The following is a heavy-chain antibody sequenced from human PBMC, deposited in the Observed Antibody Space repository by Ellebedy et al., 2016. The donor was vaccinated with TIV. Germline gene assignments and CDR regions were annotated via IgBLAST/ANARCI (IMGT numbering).Heavy chain of an antibody. Sequence: ASVKVSCKSSGYTFTGYYMHWVRQAPGQGLEWMGWINPNSGGTNYTQKFQGWVTMTRDTSISTVYMELSRLRSDDTAVYYCARGRGWLQPLEYWGQGALVTVSS. CDR1: GYTFTGYY. V-gene: IGHV1-2*04. CDR3: ARGRGWLQPLEY. D-gene: IGHD5-24*01. J-gene: IGHJ4*02. CDR2: INPNSGGT.